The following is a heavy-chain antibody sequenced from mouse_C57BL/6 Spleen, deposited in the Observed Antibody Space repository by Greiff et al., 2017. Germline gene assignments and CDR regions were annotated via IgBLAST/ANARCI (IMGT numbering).Heavy chain of an antibody. D-gene: IGHD2-3*01. CDR2: INPNNGGT. CDR1: GYTFTDYY. Sequence: VQLQQSGPELVKPGASVKISCKASGYTFTDYYMNWVKQSHGKSLEWIGDINPNNGGTSYNQKFKGTATLTVDKSSSTAYMELRSLTSEDSAVYYCAREGLLHWYFDVWGTGTTVTVSS. J-gene: IGHJ1*03. CDR3: AREGLLHWYFDV. V-gene: IGHV1-26*01.